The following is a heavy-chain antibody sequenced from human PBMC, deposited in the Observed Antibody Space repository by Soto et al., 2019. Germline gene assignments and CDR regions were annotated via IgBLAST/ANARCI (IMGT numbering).Heavy chain of an antibody. Sequence: QISLKESGPALVKPTQTLTLTCSFSGFSLTTTGVGVGWIRQPPGKALEWLALIYWDDDERYNPSLKNRLTITKDTSKNLVVLTMTNVDPVDTVTYYCALGIAARPFDSWGQGTLVTVSS. CDR2: IYWDDDE. J-gene: IGHJ4*02. CDR1: GFSLTTTGVG. D-gene: IGHD6-6*01. CDR3: ALGIAARPFDS. V-gene: IGHV2-5*02.